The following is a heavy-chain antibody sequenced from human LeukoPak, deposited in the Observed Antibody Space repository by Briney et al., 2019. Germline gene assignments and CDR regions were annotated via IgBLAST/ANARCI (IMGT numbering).Heavy chain of an antibody. V-gene: IGHV3-30*18. J-gene: IGHJ4*02. D-gene: IGHD4-11*01. Sequence: PGRSLRLSCAASGFTFSSYGIHWVRQAPGKGLEWVAVISYDGDKKYYADSVKGRFTISRDNSKNTLYLQMNSLRAEDTAVYYCAKDSFRTTVTTHWGQGTLVTVSS. CDR3: AKDSFRTTVTTH. CDR2: ISYDGDKK. CDR1: GFTFSSYG.